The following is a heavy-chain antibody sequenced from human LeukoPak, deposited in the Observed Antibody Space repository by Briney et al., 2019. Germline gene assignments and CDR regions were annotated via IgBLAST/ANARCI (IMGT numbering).Heavy chain of an antibody. J-gene: IGHJ4*02. V-gene: IGHV4-59*08. CDR1: GGXFSSYY. CDR2: IYYNGSP. D-gene: IGHD1-26*01. CDR3: ARGGGIYPVFDY. Sequence: SETLSLTCTVSGGXFSSYYWSWIRQPPGKGLEWIGYIYYNGSPNYNPSLKSRVTISVDTSKNQFSLKLNSVTAADTAVYYCARGGGIYPVFDYWGQGTLVAVSS.